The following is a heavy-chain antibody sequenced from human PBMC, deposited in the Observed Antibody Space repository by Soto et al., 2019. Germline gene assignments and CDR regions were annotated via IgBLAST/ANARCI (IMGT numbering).Heavy chain of an antibody. CDR3: ARAAAAAGTEGYFDY. J-gene: IGHJ4*02. D-gene: IGHD6-13*01. CDR2: IYYSGST. Sequence: QVQLQESGPGLVKPSQTLSLTCTVSGGSISSGGYYWSWIRQHPGKGLEWIGYIYYSGSTYYHPSHKSRVTISVDTSKNQFSLKLSSVTAADTAVYYCARAAAAAGTEGYFDYWGQGTLVTVSS. CDR1: GGSISSGGYY. V-gene: IGHV4-31*03.